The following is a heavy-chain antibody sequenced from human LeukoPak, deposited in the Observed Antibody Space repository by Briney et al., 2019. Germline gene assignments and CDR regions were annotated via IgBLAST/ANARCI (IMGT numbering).Heavy chain of an antibody. V-gene: IGHV4-4*07. CDR3: ARDRVDRYFDY. CDR2: ILSSGTT. D-gene: IGHD2-15*01. J-gene: IGHJ4*02. CDR1: GGSISTYY. Sequence: SETLSLTCTVSGGSISTYYWSWIRQSAGKGLEWIGRILSSGTTNYNPSLKSRATMSVDTSKNQFSLKLSSVTVADTAIYYCARDRVDRYFDYWGQGALVTVSS.